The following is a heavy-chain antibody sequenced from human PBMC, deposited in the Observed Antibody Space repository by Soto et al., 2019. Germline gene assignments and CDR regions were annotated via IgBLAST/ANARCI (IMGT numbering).Heavy chain of an antibody. V-gene: IGHV3-23*01. CDR3: ARDYSSYGPFDY. D-gene: IGHD5-18*01. CDR2: ISGSGGST. J-gene: IGHJ4*02. CDR1: GFTFSSYA. Sequence: HPGGSLRLSCAASGFTFSSYAMSWVRQAPGKGLEWVSAISGSGGSTYYADSVQGRFTISRDNSKNTLYLQMNSLRAEDTAVYYCARDYSSYGPFDYWGQGTLVTSPQ.